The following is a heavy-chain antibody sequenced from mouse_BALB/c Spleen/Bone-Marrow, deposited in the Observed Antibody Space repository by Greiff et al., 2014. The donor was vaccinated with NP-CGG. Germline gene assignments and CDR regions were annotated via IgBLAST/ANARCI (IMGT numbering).Heavy chain of an antibody. V-gene: IGHV5-12-2*01. CDR1: GFTFSSYT. J-gene: IGHJ2*01. CDR3: ARHGGSRGYYFDY. D-gene: IGHD1-1*01. Sequence: EVQLVESGGGLAQPGGSLKLSCAASGFTFSSYTMSWVRQTPEKRLEWVAYISNGGGSTYYPDTVKGRFTISRDNAKNTLYLQMSSLKSEDTAMYYCARHGGSRGYYFDYWGQGTTLTVSS. CDR2: ISNGGGST.